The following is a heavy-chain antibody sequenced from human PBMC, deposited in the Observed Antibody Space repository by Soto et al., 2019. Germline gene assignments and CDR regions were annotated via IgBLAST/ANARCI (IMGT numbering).Heavy chain of an antibody. V-gene: IGHV1-18*04. D-gene: IGHD2-2*01. CDR3: ARVSGSCSSTSCSYYYYYYGMDF. Sequence: QVQLVQSGAEVKKPGASVKVSCKASGYTFINYGISWVRQAPGQGLGGMGGFSGSKGNTNYAQNLQGRVTMTTDTSTSTGYLELRSLRSDDTAVYYCARVSGSCSSTSCSYYYYYYGMDFWGQGTTVTVSS. CDR2: FSGSKGNT. CDR1: GYTFINYG. J-gene: IGHJ6*02.